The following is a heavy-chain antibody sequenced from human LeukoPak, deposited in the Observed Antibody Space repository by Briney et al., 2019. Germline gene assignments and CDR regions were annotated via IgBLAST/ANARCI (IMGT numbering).Heavy chain of an antibody. V-gene: IGHV3-11*06. CDR3: ARESNDFLTGFYRGPKFWYFDI. Sequence: GGSLRLSCAASGFTFSDYGMIWVRQAPGKGLEWVSYIWPTNNDSYHADSVKGRFTISRDNAKNSLSLQMDGLRVGDTAVYYCARESNDFLTGFYRGPKFWYFDIWGRGILVTVS. J-gene: IGHJ2*01. CDR1: GFTFSDYG. D-gene: IGHD3-9*01. CDR2: IWPTNNDS.